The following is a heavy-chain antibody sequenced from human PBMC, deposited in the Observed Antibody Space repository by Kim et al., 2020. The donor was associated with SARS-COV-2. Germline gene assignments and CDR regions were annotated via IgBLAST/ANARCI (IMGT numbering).Heavy chain of an antibody. Sequence: YYVDSVKGRFTISRDNAKNSLYLQMNSLRAEDTAVYYCLGSTVTTRGSDYWGQGTLVTVSS. J-gene: IGHJ4*02. CDR3: LGSTVTTRGSDY. D-gene: IGHD4-17*01. V-gene: IGHV3-7*03.